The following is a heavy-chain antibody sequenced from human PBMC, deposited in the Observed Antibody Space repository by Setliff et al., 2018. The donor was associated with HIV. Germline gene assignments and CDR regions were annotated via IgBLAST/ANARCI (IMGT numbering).Heavy chain of an antibody. CDR1: GYTFTSFA. Sequence: ASVKVSCKASGYTFTSFAMHWVRQAPGQGLEWMGWINPNSGGTNYAQKFQGWVTMTRDTSISTAYMELRSLRSDDTAVYYCARVRQNILLWFGDPLGAFNFWGQGTMVTVSS. D-gene: IGHD3-10*01. V-gene: IGHV1-2*04. CDR3: ARVRQNILLWFGDPLGAFNF. J-gene: IGHJ3*01. CDR2: INPNSGGT.